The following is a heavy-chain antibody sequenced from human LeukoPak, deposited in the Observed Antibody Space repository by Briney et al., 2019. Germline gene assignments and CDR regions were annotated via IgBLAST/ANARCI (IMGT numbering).Heavy chain of an antibody. V-gene: IGHV1-18*01. Sequence: ASVKVSCKASGYTFNSYSITWVRQAPGQGLEWMGRISAYNGKTNYAQKFQGRVTMTTDTSMSTAYMELRSLRSDDTAVYYCARTDYYHYMDVWGEGTTVAISS. CDR1: GYTFNSYS. CDR2: ISAYNGKT. J-gene: IGHJ6*03. CDR3: ARTDYYHYMDV.